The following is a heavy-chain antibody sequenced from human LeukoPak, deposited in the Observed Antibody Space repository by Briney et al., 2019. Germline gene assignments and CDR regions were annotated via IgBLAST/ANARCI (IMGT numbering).Heavy chain of an antibody. D-gene: IGHD6-13*01. CDR3: ATPGIAAAGFDY. J-gene: IGHJ4*02. Sequence: PSETLCLTCTVSGYSISSGYYWGWIRQPPGKGLEWIGSIYHSGSTYYNPSLKSRVTISVDTSKNQFSLKLSSVTAADTAVYYCATPGIAAAGFDYWGQGTLVTVSS. CDR2: IYHSGST. CDR1: GYSISSGYY. V-gene: IGHV4-38-2*02.